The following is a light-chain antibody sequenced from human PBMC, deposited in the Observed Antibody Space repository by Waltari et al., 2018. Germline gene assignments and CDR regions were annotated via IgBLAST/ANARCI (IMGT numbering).Light chain of an antibody. CDR2: SNI. V-gene: IGLV1-44*01. Sequence: QSVLTQPPSASGTPGQTVTISCSGRSSNIGSNTVNWYQQLPGTAPKLLIYSNIQRPSGVPDRISGSKSGTSASLAISGLQSEDEVDYYCAAWDDSLNGLYVFGTGTKVTVL. CDR3: AAWDDSLNGLYV. CDR1: SSNIGSNT. J-gene: IGLJ1*01.